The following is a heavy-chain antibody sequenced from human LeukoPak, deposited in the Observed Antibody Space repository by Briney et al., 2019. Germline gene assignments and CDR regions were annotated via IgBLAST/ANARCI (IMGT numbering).Heavy chain of an antibody. V-gene: IGHV4-39*01. Sequence: KTSETLSLTCTVSGDSISSGSYYWGWIRQPPGKGLEWIGSIFYSGSTFYNPSLKSRVTISVDTSKNQFSLRLTSMTAADTAVYYCARAPDPNFYDRSGFDYWGQGTLITVSS. CDR1: GDSISSGSYY. D-gene: IGHD3-22*01. J-gene: IGHJ4*02. CDR3: ARAPDPNFYDRSGFDY. CDR2: IFYSGST.